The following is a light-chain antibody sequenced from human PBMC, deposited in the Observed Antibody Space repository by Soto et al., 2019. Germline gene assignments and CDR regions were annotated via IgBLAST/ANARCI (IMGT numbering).Light chain of an antibody. CDR3: QQYGSAPRT. CDR1: QSVSSDS. CDR2: DAS. J-gene: IGKJ1*01. V-gene: IGKV3-20*01. Sequence: PGARAILSCRASQSVSSDSLAWYRQKPGQAPRLLVYDASSRATGIPDRFSGSGSGTDFTLTISRLEPEDFAVYYCQQYGSAPRTFGQGTKVEIK.